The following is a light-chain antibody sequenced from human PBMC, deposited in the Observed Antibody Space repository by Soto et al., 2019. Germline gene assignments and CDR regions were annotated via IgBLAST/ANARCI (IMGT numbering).Light chain of an antibody. V-gene: IGLV2-11*01. CDR2: YTS. J-gene: IGLJ3*02. CDR3: CSYAGGHTWV. Sequence: QSALAQPRSVSGSPGQSVTISCTRTSSDAGAFGFVSWFQQHPGKAPKLIMYYTSERPSGVPDRFSGSKSGNTVSLTISGLQAEDEADYYCCSYAGGHTWVFGGGTELTVL. CDR1: SSDAGAFGF.